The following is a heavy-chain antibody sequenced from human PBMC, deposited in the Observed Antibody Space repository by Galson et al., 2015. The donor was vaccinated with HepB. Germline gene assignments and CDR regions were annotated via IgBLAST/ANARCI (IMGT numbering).Heavy chain of an antibody. CDR3: ARGGGIRAFEY. D-gene: IGHD2/OR15-2a*01. CDR1: GFTFSDYY. CDR2: SSNSGTYT. J-gene: IGHJ4*02. Sequence: SLRLSCAASGFTFSDYYMTWIRQAPGKGLEWVSFSSNSGTYTNYADSVKGRFTISRDNAKNSLYLQMSSLRAEDTAVYYCARGGGIRAFEYRGQGTLVSVSS. V-gene: IGHV3-11*06.